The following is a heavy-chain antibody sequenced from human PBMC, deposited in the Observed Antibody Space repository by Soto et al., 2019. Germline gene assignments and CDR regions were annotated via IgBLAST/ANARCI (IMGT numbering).Heavy chain of an antibody. CDR1: GYTFTSYY. CDR2: INPSGGST. CDR3: ASNVLRFLEWSEGCLVV. J-gene: IGHJ6*02. D-gene: IGHD3-3*01. Sequence: GASVKVSCKASGYTFTSYYMHWVRQAPGQGLEWMGIINPSGGSTSYAQKLQGRVTMTRDTSTSTVYMELSSLRSEDTAVYYCASNVLRFLEWSEGCLVVWGQGTTVTVSS. V-gene: IGHV1-46*01.